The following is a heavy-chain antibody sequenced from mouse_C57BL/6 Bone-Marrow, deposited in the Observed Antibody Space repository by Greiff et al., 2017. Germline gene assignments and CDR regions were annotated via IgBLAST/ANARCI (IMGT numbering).Heavy chain of an antibody. V-gene: IGHV1-64*01. Sequence: QVQLQQPGAELVQPGASVKLSCKASGYTFTSYWMHWVKQRPGQGLEWIGMIHPNSGSTNYNEKFKSKATLTVDKSSSTAYMQLSSLTSEDSAVYYCARTRYDDAMDYWGQGTSVTVSS. CDR2: IHPNSGST. CDR1: GYTFTSYW. CDR3: ARTRYDDAMDY. D-gene: IGHD2-12*01. J-gene: IGHJ4*01.